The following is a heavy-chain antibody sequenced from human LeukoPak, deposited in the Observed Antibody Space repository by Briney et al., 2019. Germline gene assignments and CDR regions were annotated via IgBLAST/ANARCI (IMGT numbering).Heavy chain of an antibody. CDR2: ISGSGDST. CDR1: GFTFSSYS. J-gene: IGHJ4*02. CDR3: AKDKEYSSSSFFGRTDY. D-gene: IGHD6-6*01. Sequence: GGSLRLSCAASGFTFSSYSMSWVRPAPGKGVEWVSAISGSGDSTYYEDADSVQWRFTISRDNSKNTLYLQMSSLSAEDTAVYHCAKDKEYSSSSFFGRTDYWGQGILVTVSS. V-gene: IGHV3-23*01.